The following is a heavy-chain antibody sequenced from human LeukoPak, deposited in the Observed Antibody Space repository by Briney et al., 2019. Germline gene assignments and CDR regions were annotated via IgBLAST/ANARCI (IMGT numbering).Heavy chain of an antibody. CDR3: ARAIIAAAGTLAY. V-gene: IGHV3-30*04. D-gene: IGHD6-13*01. CDR2: ISYDGSNK. Sequence: GGSLRLSCAASGFTFSSYAMHWVRQAPGKGLEWVAVISYDGSNKYYADSVKGRFTISRDNFKNTLYLQMNSLRAEDTAVYYCARAIIAAAGTLAYWGQGTLVTVSS. CDR1: GFTFSSYA. J-gene: IGHJ4*02.